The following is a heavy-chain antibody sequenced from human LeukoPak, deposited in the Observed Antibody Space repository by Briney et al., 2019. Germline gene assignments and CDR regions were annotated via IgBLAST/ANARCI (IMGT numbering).Heavy chain of an antibody. CDR3: AKDKSHSSWTSRYYYYALDV. D-gene: IGHD6-19*01. CDR1: GFTFDEYA. Sequence: GGSLRLSCAASGFTFDEYAIHWVRQAPGKGLEWVSGISWKSGIIGYADSVKGRFTISRDNAKNSLYLQMNSLRAEDTALYYCAKDKSHSSWTSRYYYYALDVWGQGTTVTVSS. CDR2: ISWKSGII. J-gene: IGHJ6*02. V-gene: IGHV3-9*01.